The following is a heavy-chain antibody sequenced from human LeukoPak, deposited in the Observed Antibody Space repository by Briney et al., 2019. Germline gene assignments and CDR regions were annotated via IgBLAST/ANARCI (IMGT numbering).Heavy chain of an antibody. CDR1: GGTFSSYA. CDR2: IIPIFGTA. CDR3: ARDGAYYGDYEYFQH. Sequence: SVKVSCKASGGTFSSYAISWVRQAPGQGLEWMGGIIPIFGTANYAQKFQGRVTITADVSTSAAYMELSSLRSEDTAVYYCARDGAYYGDYEYFQHWGQGTLVTVSS. D-gene: IGHD4-17*01. V-gene: IGHV1-69*13. J-gene: IGHJ1*01.